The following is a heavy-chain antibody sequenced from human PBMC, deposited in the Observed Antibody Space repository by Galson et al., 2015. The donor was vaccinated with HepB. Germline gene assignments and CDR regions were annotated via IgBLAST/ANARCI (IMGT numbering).Heavy chain of an antibody. D-gene: IGHD6-13*01. V-gene: IGHV1-46*01. CDR2: INPSGGST. J-gene: IGHJ6*02. Sequence: SVKVSCKASGYTFTSYYMHWVRQAPGQGLEWMGIINPSGGSTSYAQKFQGRVTMTRDTSTSTVYMELSSLRSEDTAVYYCARGTSIAAAGTAPEGVIDYYYGMDVWGQGTTVTVSS. CDR3: ARGTSIAAAGTAPEGVIDYYYGMDV. CDR1: GYTFTSYY.